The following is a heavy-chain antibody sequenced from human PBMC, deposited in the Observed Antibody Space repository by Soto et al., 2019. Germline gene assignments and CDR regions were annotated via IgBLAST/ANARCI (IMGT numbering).Heavy chain of an antibody. CDR2: ISDDSSHI. CDR3: ATPYYYNH. CDR1: GFMFSAYT. V-gene: IGHV3-21*01. Sequence: GGSVRLSCAASGFMFSAYTMSWVRQAPGKGLEWLSSISDDSSHIDYADSLRGRFTVSRDNARKSLYLQMDSLGVEDTGVYYCATPYYYNHWGPGTLVTVSS. D-gene: IGHD3-22*01. J-gene: IGHJ5*02.